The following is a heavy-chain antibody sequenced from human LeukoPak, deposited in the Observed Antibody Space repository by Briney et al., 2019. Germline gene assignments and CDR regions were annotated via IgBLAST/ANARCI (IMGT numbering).Heavy chain of an antibody. Sequence: PGGSLRLSCAASGFPFSSYWMDWVRQAPAKGLVWVARIDTAGSRSNYADSVKGRFTISRDNAKNTLYLQMNSLGAEDTAVYYCATGAKWGPSLFDYWGQGTLVTVSS. J-gene: IGHJ4*02. D-gene: IGHD7-27*01. CDR3: ATGAKWGPSLFDY. CDR1: GFPFSSYW. V-gene: IGHV3-74*01. CDR2: IDTAGSRS.